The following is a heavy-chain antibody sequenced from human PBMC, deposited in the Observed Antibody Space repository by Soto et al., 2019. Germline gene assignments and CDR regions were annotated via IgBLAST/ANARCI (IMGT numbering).Heavy chain of an antibody. CDR3: ARWDYDILTGPGAFDI. V-gene: IGHV4-61*05. Sequence: TSETLSLTCTVSGGSISSSSYYWGWIRQPPGKGLEWIGYIYYSGSTNYNPSLKSRVTISVDTSKNQFSLKLSSVTAADTAVYYCARWDYDILTGPGAFDIWGQGTMVTVSS. D-gene: IGHD3-9*01. CDR2: IYYSGST. J-gene: IGHJ3*02. CDR1: GGSISSSSYY.